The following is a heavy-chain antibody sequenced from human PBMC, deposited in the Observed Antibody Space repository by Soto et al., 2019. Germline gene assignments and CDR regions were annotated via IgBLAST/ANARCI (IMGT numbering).Heavy chain of an antibody. D-gene: IGHD6-6*01. V-gene: IGHV4-31*03. CDR2: IYDSESA. Sequence: QVQLQESGPGLVKASQTLSLICSVSGESISSGGYYWSWIRHHPGKGLEWIGYIYDSESAYYNPSLRSRVTISMDTSKKHFAMKLSSVTAADTGVYYCARASSSSSAADYWGQGTLITVSS. CDR1: GESISSGGYY. J-gene: IGHJ4*02. CDR3: ARASSSSSAADY.